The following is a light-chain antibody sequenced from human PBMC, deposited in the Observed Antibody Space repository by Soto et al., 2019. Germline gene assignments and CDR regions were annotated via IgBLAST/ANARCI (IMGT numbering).Light chain of an antibody. V-gene: IGKV1-5*01. Sequence: DIQMTQSPSTLSASVGDRVTITCRASQSISSWLAWYQQKPGKAPKLLIYDASSLESGVPSRFSGSGSGTEFTLTISSLQPDDFATYYCQQYNSFLLTFGGGTKVEIK. CDR1: QSISSW. J-gene: IGKJ4*01. CDR3: QQYNSFLLT. CDR2: DAS.